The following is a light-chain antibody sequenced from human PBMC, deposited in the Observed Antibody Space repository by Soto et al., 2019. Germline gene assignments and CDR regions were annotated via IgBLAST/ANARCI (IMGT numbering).Light chain of an antibody. CDR1: QSISSY. CDR2: TAS. CDR3: QQSYRTTT. Sequence: DIQMTQSPSSLSASVGDRVTITCRASQSISSYLNWYQHKPGKAPKLLIYTASSLQSGVPSRFSGSGSGTDFTLTISSLQPEDFATYYCQQSYRTTTFGGGTKVEIK. V-gene: IGKV1-39*01. J-gene: IGKJ4*01.